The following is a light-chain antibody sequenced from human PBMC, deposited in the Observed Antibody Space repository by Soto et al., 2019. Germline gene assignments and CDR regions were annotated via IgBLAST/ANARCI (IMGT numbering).Light chain of an antibody. CDR3: CSYTSGSTRL. Sequence: QSALTQPPSASGSPGQSVTISCTGTSSDVGAYNYVSWYQQHPGKAPKLMIFEVSKRPSGVPDRFSGSKSGNTASLTVSGLQAEDEADYYCCSYTSGSTRLFGGGTKLTVL. CDR2: EVS. V-gene: IGLV2-8*01. CDR1: SSDVGAYNY. J-gene: IGLJ2*01.